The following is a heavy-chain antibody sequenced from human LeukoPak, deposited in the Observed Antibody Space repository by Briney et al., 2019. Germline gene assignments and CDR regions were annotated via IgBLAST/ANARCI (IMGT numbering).Heavy chain of an antibody. J-gene: IGHJ3*02. CDR2: IYTSGSA. D-gene: IGHD2-15*01. CDR1: GGSISSGSYY. Sequence: SETLSLTCTVSGGSISSGSYYWSWIRQPAGKGLEWIGRIYTSGSANYNPSLKSRVTISVDTSKNQFSLKLSSVTAADTAVYYCARARRYCSGGSCYSDAFDNWGQGTMVTVSS. V-gene: IGHV4-61*02. CDR3: ARARRYCSGGSCYSDAFDN.